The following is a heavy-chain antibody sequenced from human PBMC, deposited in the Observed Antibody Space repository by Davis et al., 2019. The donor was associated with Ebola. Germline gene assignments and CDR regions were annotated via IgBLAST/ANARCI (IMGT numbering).Heavy chain of an antibody. Sequence: KVSCKGSGYSFNTYWIGWVRQMPGKGLEWMGIIYPGDSDTRYSPSFQGQVTISADKSIRTAYLQWSSLKASDTAMYYCVRRGGSWYDSSGVDVWGQGTTVTVSS. CDR2: IYPGDSDT. D-gene: IGHD6-13*01. J-gene: IGHJ6*02. CDR1: GYSFNTYW. V-gene: IGHV5-51*01. CDR3: VRRGGSWYDSSGVDV.